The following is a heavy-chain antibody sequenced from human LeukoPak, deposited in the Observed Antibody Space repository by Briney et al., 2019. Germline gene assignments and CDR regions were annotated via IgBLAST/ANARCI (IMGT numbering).Heavy chain of an antibody. Sequence: GGSLRLSCAASGFTPSSFAMSSVRQAPGKGVEWVSAFSGSGGSTYYAVSVKGRFTTSRDNSKNTQYQQMTSLRAEDTAVYYCAKGAKGYGSGGSCYVDYWGQGTLVTVSA. CDR3: AKGAKGYGSGGSCYVDY. J-gene: IGHJ4*02. CDR1: GFTPSSFA. V-gene: IGHV3-23*01. CDR2: FSGSGGST. D-gene: IGHD2-15*01.